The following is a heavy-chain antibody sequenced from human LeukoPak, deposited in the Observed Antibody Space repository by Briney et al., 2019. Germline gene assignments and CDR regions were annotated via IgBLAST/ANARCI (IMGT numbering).Heavy chain of an antibody. CDR1: GFTFSSYS. D-gene: IGHD2-2*01. Sequence: GGSLRLSCAASGFTFSSYSMNWVRQAPGKGLEWVSSISSSSSYIYYADSVKGRFTISRDNAKDSLYLQMNSLRAEDTAVYYCASIVVVPAAMNHDAFDIWGQGTMVTVSS. CDR2: ISSSSSYI. J-gene: IGHJ3*02. V-gene: IGHV3-21*01. CDR3: ASIVVVPAAMNHDAFDI.